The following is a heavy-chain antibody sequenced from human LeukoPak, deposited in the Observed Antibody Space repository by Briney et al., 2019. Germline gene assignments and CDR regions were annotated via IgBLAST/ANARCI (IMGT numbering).Heavy chain of an antibody. J-gene: IGHJ3*02. CDR3: ARVESGYALIDAFDI. Sequence: GGSLRLSCAASGFTFSSYSMNWVRQAPGKGLEWVSYISSSSSTIYYADSVKGRFTISRDNAKNSLYLQMNSLRAEDTAVYYCARVESGYALIDAFDIWGQGTMVTVSS. CDR1: GFTFSSYS. D-gene: IGHD5-12*01. V-gene: IGHV3-48*04. CDR2: ISSSSSTI.